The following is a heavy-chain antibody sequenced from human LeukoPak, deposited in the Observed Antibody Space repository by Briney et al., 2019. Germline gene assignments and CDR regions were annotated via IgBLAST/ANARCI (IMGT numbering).Heavy chain of an antibody. D-gene: IGHD3-22*01. Sequence: GASVKVSCKASGYTFTGYYMHWVRQAPGQGLEWMGWINPNSGGTNYAQKFQGRVTMTRDTSISTAYMELSRLRSDDTAVYYCARDDEYYYDSSGYFYYFDYWGQGTLVTVSS. V-gene: IGHV1-2*02. CDR3: ARDDEYYYDSSGYFYYFDY. CDR1: GYTFTGYY. J-gene: IGHJ4*02. CDR2: INPNSGGT.